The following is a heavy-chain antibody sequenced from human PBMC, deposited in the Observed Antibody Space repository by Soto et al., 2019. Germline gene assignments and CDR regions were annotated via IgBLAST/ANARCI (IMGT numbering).Heavy chain of an antibody. CDR1: GYTFTGYY. J-gene: IGHJ4*02. V-gene: IGHV1-2*02. Sequence: GASVKVSCKASGYTFTGYYMHWVRQAPGQGLEWMGWINPNSGGTNYAQKFQGRVTMTRDTSISTAYMELSRLRSDDTAVYYCARVVAAAGTKAPYFDYWGQGTLVTVSS. D-gene: IGHD6-13*01. CDR2: INPNSGGT. CDR3: ARVVAAAGTKAPYFDY.